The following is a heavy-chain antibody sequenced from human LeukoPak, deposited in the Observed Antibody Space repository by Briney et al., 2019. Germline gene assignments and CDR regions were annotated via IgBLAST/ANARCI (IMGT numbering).Heavy chain of an antibody. J-gene: IGHJ6*02. D-gene: IGHD6-13*01. CDR2: INHSGST. CDR1: GGSFSGYY. V-gene: IGHV4-34*01. Sequence: PSETLSLTCAVYGGSFSGYYWSWIRQPPGKGLEWIGEINHSGSTNYNPSLKSRVTISVDTSKNQFSLKLSSVTAADTAVYYCARSGIAAAATGPYYYYGMDVWGQGTTVTVS. CDR3: ARSGIAAAATGPYYYYGMDV.